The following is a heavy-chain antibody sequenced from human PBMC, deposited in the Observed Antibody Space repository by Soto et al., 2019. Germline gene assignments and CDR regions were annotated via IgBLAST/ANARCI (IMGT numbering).Heavy chain of an antibody. V-gene: IGHV4-39*01. CDR3: ARPGKGFYYYYYMDV. J-gene: IGHJ6*03. D-gene: IGHD1-26*01. Sequence: PSETLSLTCTVSGGSISSSSYYWGWIRQSPGKGLEWIGTIYYSGSTYYNPSLKSRVTISVDTSKNQFSLKLSSVTAADTAVYYCARPGKGFYYYYYMDVWGKGTTVTVSS. CDR1: GGSISSSSYY. CDR2: IYYSGST.